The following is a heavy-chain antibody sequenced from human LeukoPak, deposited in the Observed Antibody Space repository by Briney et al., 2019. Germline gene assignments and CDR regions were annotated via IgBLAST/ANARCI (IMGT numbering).Heavy chain of an antibody. Sequence: AGGSLRLSCAASGFTFSTYEMNWVRQAPGKGLGWVSYISGSGNTIYYADSVNGRFTISRDNAKDSLYLQMNSLRAEDTAVYYCATDRKGATVGFDFWGQGTLVTVSS. CDR1: GFTFSTYE. CDR2: ISGSGNTI. V-gene: IGHV3-48*03. J-gene: IGHJ4*02. CDR3: ATDRKGATVGFDF. D-gene: IGHD1-14*01.